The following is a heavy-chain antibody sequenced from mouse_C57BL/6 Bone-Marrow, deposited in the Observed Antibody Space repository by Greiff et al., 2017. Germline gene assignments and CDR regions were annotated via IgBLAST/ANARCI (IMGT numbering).Heavy chain of an antibody. CDR1: GYTFTSYW. D-gene: IGHD1-1*01. CDR2: IDPSDSET. J-gene: IGHJ1*03. Sequence: QVQLQQPGAELVRPGSSVKLSCKASGYTFTSYWMHWVKQRPIQGLEWIGNIDPSDSETHYNQKFKDKATLTVDKSSSTAYMQLSSLTSEDSAVYYCGRPLFTTVEAPWGVWGTGTTVTVSS. V-gene: IGHV1-52*01. CDR3: GRPLFTTVEAPWGV.